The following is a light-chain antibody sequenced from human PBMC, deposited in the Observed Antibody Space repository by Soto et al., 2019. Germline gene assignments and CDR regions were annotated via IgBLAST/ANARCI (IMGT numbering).Light chain of an antibody. Sequence: EIVLTQFPGALSLSPGERVTLSCRASQTVSNTYLAWYQQRSGQAPKFLIYVASNRATSIPDRFSGSGSGTDFTLTISRLEPEDLAVYYCQQYGALPPTFGGGTKVEIK. J-gene: IGKJ4*01. CDR3: QQYGALPPT. CDR2: VAS. CDR1: QTVSNTY. V-gene: IGKV3-20*01.